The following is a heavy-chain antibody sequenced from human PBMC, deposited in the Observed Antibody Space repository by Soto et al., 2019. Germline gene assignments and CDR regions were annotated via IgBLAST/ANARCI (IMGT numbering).Heavy chain of an antibody. V-gene: IGHV4-34*01. CDR2: INHSGST. D-gene: IGHD2-21*02. CDR3: ARGSHIVVVTAIQKPTRPSGNFDY. J-gene: IGHJ4*02. Sequence: SETLSLTCAVYGGSFSGYYWSWIRQPPGKGLEWIGEINHSGSTNYNPSLKSRVTISVDTSKNQFSLKLSSVTAADTAVYYCARGSHIVVVTAIQKPTRPSGNFDYWGQGTLVTVSS. CDR1: GGSFSGYY.